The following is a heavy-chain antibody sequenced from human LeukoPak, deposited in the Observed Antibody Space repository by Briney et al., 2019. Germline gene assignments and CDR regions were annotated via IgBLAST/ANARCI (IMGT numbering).Heavy chain of an antibody. CDR3: ARAHRYCSSTSCYTWFNP. J-gene: IGHJ5*02. CDR2: IYYSGGT. CDR1: GGSISSGGYY. Sequence: SETLSLTCTVSGGSISSGGYYWSWIRQHPGKGLEWIGYIYYSGGTYYNPSLKSRVTISVDTSKNQFSLKLSSVTAADTAVYYCARAHRYCSSTSCYTWFNPWGQGTLVTVSS. D-gene: IGHD2-2*02. V-gene: IGHV4-31*03.